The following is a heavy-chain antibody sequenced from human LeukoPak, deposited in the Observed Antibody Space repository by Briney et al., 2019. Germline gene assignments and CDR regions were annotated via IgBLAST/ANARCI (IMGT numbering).Heavy chain of an antibody. CDR3: ARYGSITMIVVAKTDALDI. CDR2: IYYSGST. D-gene: IGHD3-22*01. V-gene: IGHV4-39*01. J-gene: IGHJ3*02. CDR1: GGSISSSSYY. Sequence: SETLSLTCTVSGGSISSSSYYWGWIRQPPGKGLEWIGSIYYSGSTYYNPSLKSRVTISVDTSKNQFSLKLSSVTAADTAVYYCARYGSITMIVVAKTDALDIWGQGTMVTVSS.